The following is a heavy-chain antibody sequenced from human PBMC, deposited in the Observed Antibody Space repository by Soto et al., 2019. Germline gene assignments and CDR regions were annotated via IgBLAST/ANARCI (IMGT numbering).Heavy chain of an antibody. D-gene: IGHD3-10*01. CDR1: GFSLRSYA. CDR2: ISGTAESI. CDR3: AKLPIIRGNALDL. Sequence: HPGGSLRLSCAASGFSLRSYAVTWVRQVPGKGLEWVSVISGTAESIYYVDSVKGRFTISRDNSRNTVYLKMNFLRVEDTALYYCAKLPIIRGNALDLWGQGTMVTVSS. V-gene: IGHV3-23*01. J-gene: IGHJ3*01.